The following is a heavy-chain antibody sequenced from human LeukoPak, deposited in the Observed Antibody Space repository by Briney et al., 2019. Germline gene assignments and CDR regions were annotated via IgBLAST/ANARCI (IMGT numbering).Heavy chain of an antibody. J-gene: IGHJ4*02. CDR3: ARHATVTSFTFAY. Sequence: PSETLSLTCTVSGGSISNSTYYWGWIRQPPGKGLEWIGSIFYSGTTYYNPSFKSRVSISVDTPKSQFSLDLSSVTAADTALYYCARHATVTSFTFAYWGQGILVTVSS. V-gene: IGHV4-39*01. CDR2: IFYSGTT. D-gene: IGHD4-17*01. CDR1: GGSISNSTYY.